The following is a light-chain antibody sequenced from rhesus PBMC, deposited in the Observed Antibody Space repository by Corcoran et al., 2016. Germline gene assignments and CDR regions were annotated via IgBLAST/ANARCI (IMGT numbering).Light chain of an antibody. Sequence: QMTQSPSALSASVGDRVTISCRASHNIYSNLAWYQQKPGKAPKLLIYAASRLQTGIPSRFSGSGSVTDFTLTISSLQPEDSAAYYCQHYYDNPLTFGGGTKVDLK. CDR3: QHYYDNPLT. J-gene: IGKJ4*01. V-gene: IGKV1S12*01. CDR2: AAS. CDR1: HNIYSN.